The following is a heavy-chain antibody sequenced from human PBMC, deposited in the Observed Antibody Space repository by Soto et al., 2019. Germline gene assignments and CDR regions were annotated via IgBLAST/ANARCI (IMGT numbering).Heavy chain of an antibody. J-gene: IGHJ4*02. Sequence: GGSLRLSCAASGCTFSSYAMSWVRQAPGKGLEWVSAISGSGGSTYYADSVKGRFTISRDNSKNTLYLQMNSLRAEDTAVYYCAKELFGVVIISYFDYWGQGTLVTVSS. CDR2: ISGSGGST. CDR3: AKELFGVVIISYFDY. V-gene: IGHV3-23*01. CDR1: GCTFSSYA. D-gene: IGHD3-3*01.